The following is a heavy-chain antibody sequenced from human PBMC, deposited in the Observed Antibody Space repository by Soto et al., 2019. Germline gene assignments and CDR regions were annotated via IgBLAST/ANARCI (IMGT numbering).Heavy chain of an antibody. D-gene: IGHD6-25*01. V-gene: IGHV3-74*01. CDR1: GFPFSTYW. Sequence: GGSLRLSCAASGFPFSTYWMHWVRQAPGKGPVWVSRINNDGSTTRYADSVKGRFTISRDNAKKKLYLQMNSLRAEDTAVYYCASQRLYYYGLDVWGQGNTVTVSS. J-gene: IGHJ6*02. CDR3: ASQRLYYYGLDV. CDR2: INNDGSTT.